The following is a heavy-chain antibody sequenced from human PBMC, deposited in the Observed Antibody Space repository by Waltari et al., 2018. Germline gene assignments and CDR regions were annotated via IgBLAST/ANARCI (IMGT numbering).Heavy chain of an antibody. V-gene: IGHV1-24*01. CDR3: ATHTPGEYGLRD. Sequence: QVQLVESGGGVVQPGGSLRLSCAASGFTFSSYGMHWVRQAPGKGLEWMGGFDPEDGETIYAQKFQGRVTMTEDTSTDTAYMELSSLRSEDTAVYYCATHTPGEYGLRDWGQGTLVTVSS. CDR2: FDPEDGET. D-gene: IGHD3-16*01. CDR1: GFTFSSYG. J-gene: IGHJ4*02.